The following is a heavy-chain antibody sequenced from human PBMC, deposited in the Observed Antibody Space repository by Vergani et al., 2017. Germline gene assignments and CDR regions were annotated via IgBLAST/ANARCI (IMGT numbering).Heavy chain of an antibody. D-gene: IGHD6-19*01. CDR3: AKGSSSTYSSGWWGDVDY. CDR1: GFTFSDYA. CDR2: ISGSGGTT. Sequence: EVQLLESGGGLVQPGGSLRLSCAASGFTFSDYAMSWVRQAPGKGLEWVSIISGSGGTTYSTDSVKGRFTISRDNSKNTLYLQMNSLRADDTAVYYCAKGSSSTYSSGWWGDVDYWGQGTLVTVSS. V-gene: IGHV3-23*01. J-gene: IGHJ4*02.